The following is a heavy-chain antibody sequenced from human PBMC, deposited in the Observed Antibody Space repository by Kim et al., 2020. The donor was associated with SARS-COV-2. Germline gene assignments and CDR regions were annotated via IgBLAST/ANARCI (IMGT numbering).Heavy chain of an antibody. J-gene: IGHJ4*02. CDR1: GYSFTSYW. CDR2: IYPGDSDT. Sequence: GESLQISCQGSGYSFTSYWIGWVRQMPGKGLEWMGIIYPGDSDTRYSPSFQGQVTISADKSISTAYLQWSSLKASDTAMYYCARHRVEAENYFDYWGQGTLVTVSS. V-gene: IGHV5-51*01. CDR3: ARHRVEAENYFDY. D-gene: IGHD2-15*01.